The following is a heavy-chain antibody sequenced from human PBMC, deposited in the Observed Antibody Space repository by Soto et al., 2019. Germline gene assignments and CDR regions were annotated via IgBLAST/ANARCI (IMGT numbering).Heavy chain of an antibody. CDR1: GYSFTNYA. D-gene: IGHD3-10*01. Sequence: VAAVKVSCKAAGYSFTNYAISWVRQAPGQGLEWMGWISGHNGNTNYAQKLQGRVTMTTDTSTSTAYMELRSLRSDDTAVYYFARDYYGSGSLRSPFFYWGQGTLVTVS. J-gene: IGHJ4*02. CDR3: ARDYYGSGSLRSPFFY. CDR2: ISGHNGNT. V-gene: IGHV1-18*01.